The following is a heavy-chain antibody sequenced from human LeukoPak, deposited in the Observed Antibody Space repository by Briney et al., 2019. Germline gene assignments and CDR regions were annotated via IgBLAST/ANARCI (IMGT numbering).Heavy chain of an antibody. CDR3: TKGLSNYADAFDM. J-gene: IGHJ3*02. Sequence: GGSLRLSCAASGFTFSSYGMSWVRQAPGKGLEWVSAISGSGGDTYYADSVKGRFTISRDNSKNTIYLQMNSLRAEDTALYHCTKGLSNYADAFDMWGQGTMVTVSS. CDR1: GFTFSSYG. CDR2: ISGSGGDT. D-gene: IGHD3-16*01. V-gene: IGHV3-23*01.